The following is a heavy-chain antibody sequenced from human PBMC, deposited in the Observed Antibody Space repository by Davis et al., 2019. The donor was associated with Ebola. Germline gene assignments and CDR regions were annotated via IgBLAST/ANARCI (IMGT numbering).Heavy chain of an antibody. D-gene: IGHD2-2*02. Sequence: AASVKVSCKASAGTLSSYAISWVRQAPGQGLEWMGGIIPIFGTPHYAQKFQGRVTITADESTSAAYMELSSLRSEDTAVYYCARTPIAVVPAAIGFDPWGQGTLVTVSS. J-gene: IGHJ5*02. CDR1: AGTLSSYA. V-gene: IGHV1-69*13. CDR3: ARTPIAVVPAAIGFDP. CDR2: IIPIFGTP.